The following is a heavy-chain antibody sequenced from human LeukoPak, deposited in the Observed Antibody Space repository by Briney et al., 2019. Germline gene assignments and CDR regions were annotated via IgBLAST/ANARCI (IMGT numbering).Heavy chain of an antibody. CDR1: GFTFGDYA. D-gene: IGHD3-10*01. V-gene: IGHV3-49*04. Sequence: GGSLRLSCTASGFTFGDYAMSWVRQAPGNGLEWVGFIRSKAYGGTTEYAASVKGRFTISRDDSKSIAYLQMNSLKTEDTAVYYCTSLWFGEFAFDIWGQGTMVTVSS. J-gene: IGHJ3*02. CDR3: TSLWFGEFAFDI. CDR2: IRSKAYGGTT.